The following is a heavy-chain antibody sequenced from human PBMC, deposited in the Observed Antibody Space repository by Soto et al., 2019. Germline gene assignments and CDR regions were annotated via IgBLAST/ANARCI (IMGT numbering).Heavy chain of an antibody. D-gene: IGHD3-3*01. CDR1: GGSISSSSYY. Sequence: QLLESGPGLVKPSETLSLTCTVSGGSISSSSYYWGWIRQPPGKGLEWIGSIYYSGSTYYNPSLKSRVTISVDTSKNQFSLKLSSVTAADTAVYYCARITFLEWLRYFDYWGQGTLVTVSS. CDR2: IYYSGST. CDR3: ARITFLEWLRYFDY. V-gene: IGHV4-39*01. J-gene: IGHJ4*02.